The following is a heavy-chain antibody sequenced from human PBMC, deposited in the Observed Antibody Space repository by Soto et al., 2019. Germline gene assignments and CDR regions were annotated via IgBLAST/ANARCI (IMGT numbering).Heavy chain of an antibody. Sequence: QVQLVESGGGVVQPGRSLRLSCAASGFTFSNYGMHWVRQAPGKGLEWVAVISYHGRDKYYADSVKGRFTISRDNSENTLYLEMNSLRAEDTAVYYCAKDHLMTTVTTVGYWGQGTLVTVSS. CDR2: ISYHGRDK. CDR3: AKDHLMTTVTTVGY. D-gene: IGHD4-17*01. V-gene: IGHV3-30*18. J-gene: IGHJ4*02. CDR1: GFTFSNYG.